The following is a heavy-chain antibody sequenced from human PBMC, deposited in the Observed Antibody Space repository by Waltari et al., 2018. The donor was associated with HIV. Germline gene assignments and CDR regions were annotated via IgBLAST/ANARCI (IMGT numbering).Heavy chain of an antibody. D-gene: IGHD3-9*01. V-gene: IGHV4-39*07. J-gene: IGHJ5*02. CDR1: GGSMNTSDYY. CDR3: ARDSRLFMYDSRRAVLNWFDP. CDR2: IHYNGRT. Sequence: LQESGPRLRKPSETLSLTCTISGGSMNTSDYYWGWVRQPPGKGLEWIGNIHYNGRTFYNPSLQSRVTLSLDKSDNQFFLNFISVIAADTAVYYCARDSRLFMYDSRRAVLNWFDPWGQGLLVTVSS.